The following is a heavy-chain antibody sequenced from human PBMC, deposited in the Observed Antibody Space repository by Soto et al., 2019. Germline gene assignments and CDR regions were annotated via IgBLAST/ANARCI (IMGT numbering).Heavy chain of an antibody. Sequence: EVQLVESGGGLVQPGRSLRLSCAASGFTFDDYAMHWVWQAPGKGLEWVSGISWNSGSIGYADSVKGRFTISRDNAKNSLYLQMNSLRAEDTALYYCAKDERISIADLSGFDPWGQGTLVTVSS. CDR3: AKDERISIADLSGFDP. D-gene: IGHD6-6*01. J-gene: IGHJ5*02. CDR2: ISWNSGSI. V-gene: IGHV3-9*01. CDR1: GFTFDDYA.